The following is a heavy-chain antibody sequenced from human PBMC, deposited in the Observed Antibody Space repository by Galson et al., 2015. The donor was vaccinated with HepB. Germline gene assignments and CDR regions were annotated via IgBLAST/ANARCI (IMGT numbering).Heavy chain of an antibody. CDR2: INAGNVNT. CDR3: ARDYGDDFWSGYSPPRYYYYGMDV. D-gene: IGHD3-3*01. CDR1: GFTFTSSA. V-gene: IGHV1-3*01. J-gene: IGHJ6*02. Sequence: SVKVSCKASGFTFTSSAVQWVRQARGQRLEWMGWINAGNVNTKYSQKFQGRVTITRDTSASTAYMELSSLRSEDTAVYYCARDYGDDFWSGYSPPRYYYYGMDVWGQGTTVTVSS.